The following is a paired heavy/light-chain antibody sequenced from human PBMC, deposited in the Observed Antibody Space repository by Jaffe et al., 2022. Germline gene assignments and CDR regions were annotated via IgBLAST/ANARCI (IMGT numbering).Light chain of an antibody. CDR2: YDS. CDR1: NIGSKS. CDR3: QVWDSSSDRGV. V-gene: IGLV3-21*04. J-gene: IGLJ2*01. Sequence: SYVLTQPPSVSVAPGKTASITCEGNNIGSKSVHWYQQRPGQAPVLVIYYDSDRPSGIPERFSGSNSGNTATLTINRVEAGDEADYYCQVWDSSSDRGVFGGGTKLTVL.
Heavy chain of an antibody. D-gene: IGHD3-10*01. J-gene: IGHJ6*03. V-gene: IGHV3-74*01. CDR1: GFTFSSYW. Sequence: EVQLVESGGGLVQPGGSLRLSCAASGFTFSSYWMHWVRQAPGKGLVWVSRINSDGSRTSYADSVKGRFTISRDNAKNTLYLQMNSLRAEDTAVYYCARGGSESYYRGIRRAYYYMDVWGKGTTVTVSS. CDR3: ARGGSESYYRGIRRAYYYMDV. CDR2: INSDGSRT.